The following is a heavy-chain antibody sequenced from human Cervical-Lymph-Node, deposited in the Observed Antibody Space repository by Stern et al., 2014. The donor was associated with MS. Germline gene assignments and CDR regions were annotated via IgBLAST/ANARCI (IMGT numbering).Heavy chain of an antibody. CDR1: GFSLTTRVVG. Sequence: QVTLRESGPTRVTPTQTLTLTCTFSGFSLTTRVVGVAWLRQPPGTALEWLAGLYWDDDKRYSPSLKSRLTITKDSAKNQVVLTMTNMEPVDTATYYCAHRISGLNDKWNGGVLNYWGQGTLVTVSS. CDR2: LYWDDDK. CDR3: AHRISGLNDKWNGGVLNY. J-gene: IGHJ4*02. V-gene: IGHV2-5*02. D-gene: IGHD1-20*01.